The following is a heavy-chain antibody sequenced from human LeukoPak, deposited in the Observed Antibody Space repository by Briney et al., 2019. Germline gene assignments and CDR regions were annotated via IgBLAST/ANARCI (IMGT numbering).Heavy chain of an antibody. Sequence: GGSLRLSCAASGFNFANNWMHWVRQTPGKGLMWVSRINSGGSGTSYADSVEGRFTISRDNAKNTLYLQMNSLRAEDTAVYYCEGSLGPLTEYWGQGTLVTVSS. CDR1: GFNFANNW. J-gene: IGHJ4*02. CDR2: INSGGSGT. D-gene: IGHD7-27*01. CDR3: EGSLGPLTEY. V-gene: IGHV3-74*01.